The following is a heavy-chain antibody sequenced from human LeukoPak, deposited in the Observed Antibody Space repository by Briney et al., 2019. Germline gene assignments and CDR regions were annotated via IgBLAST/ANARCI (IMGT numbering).Heavy chain of an antibody. CDR1: GYTFTSYD. J-gene: IGHJ6*02. V-gene: IGHV1-8*01. Sequence: ASVKVSCKASGYTFTSYDINWVRQATGQGLEWMGWMNPNSGNTGYAQKFQVRVTMTRNTSISTAYMELSSLRSEDTAVYYCARSVEYYDIVTGYLYGMDVWGQGTTVIVSS. CDR2: MNPNSGNT. CDR3: ARSVEYYDIVTGYLYGMDV. D-gene: IGHD3-9*01.